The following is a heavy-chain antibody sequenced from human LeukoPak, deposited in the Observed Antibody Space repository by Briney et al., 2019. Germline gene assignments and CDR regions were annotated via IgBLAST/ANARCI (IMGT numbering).Heavy chain of an antibody. CDR1: GFIFSNYA. J-gene: IGHJ4*02. Sequence: GGSLRLSCEASGFIFSNYAMNWVRQAPGEGLEWVSVISSSGAGTYYADSVKGRFTISRDNSRNTLYLQMNSLRDEDTAVYYCAKELGSSHFDFWGQGTLVTVSS. V-gene: IGHV3-23*01. CDR2: ISSSGAGT. CDR3: AKELGSSHFDF. D-gene: IGHD6-6*01.